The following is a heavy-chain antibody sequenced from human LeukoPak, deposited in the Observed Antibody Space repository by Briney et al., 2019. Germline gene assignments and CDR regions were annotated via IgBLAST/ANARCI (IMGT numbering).Heavy chain of an antibody. J-gene: IGHJ6*02. CDR3: ARDSYYYYGMDV. CDR1: GYTFTGYY. V-gene: IGHV1-2*02. Sequence: ASVKVSCKAFGYTFTGYYMHWVRQAPGQGLEWMGWINPNSGGTNYAQKFQGRVTMTRDTSISTAYMELSRLRSDDTAVYYCARDSYYYYGMDVWGQGTTVTVSS. CDR2: INPNSGGT.